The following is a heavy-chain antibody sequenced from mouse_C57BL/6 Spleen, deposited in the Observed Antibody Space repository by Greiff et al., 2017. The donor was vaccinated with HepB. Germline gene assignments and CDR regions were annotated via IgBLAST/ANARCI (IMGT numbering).Heavy chain of an antibody. CDR3: ARFYGSNYYAMDY. D-gene: IGHD1-1*01. Sequence: QVQLKESGAELAKPGASVKLSCKASGYTFTSYWMHWVKQRPGQGLEWIGYINPSSGYTKYNQKFKDKATLTADKSSSTAYMQLSSLTYEDSAVYYCARFYGSNYYAMDYWGQGTSVTVSS. CDR1: GYTFTSYW. CDR2: INPSSGYT. J-gene: IGHJ4*01. V-gene: IGHV1-7*01.